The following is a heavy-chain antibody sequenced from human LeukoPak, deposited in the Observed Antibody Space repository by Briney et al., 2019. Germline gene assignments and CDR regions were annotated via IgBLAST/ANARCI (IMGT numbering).Heavy chain of an antibody. V-gene: IGHV4-39*01. CDR1: GGSISSSSHY. CDR2: IYYTGST. D-gene: IGHD2-15*01. J-gene: IGHJ4*02. Sequence: SETLSLTCTVPGGSISSSSHYWAWVRQPPGKGLEWIGNIYYTGSTYYNPSLKSRLTISVDTSKNQFSLNLSSVTAADTAVYYCARQKGGSSYSDYWGQGTLVTVSS. CDR3: ARQKGGSSYSDY.